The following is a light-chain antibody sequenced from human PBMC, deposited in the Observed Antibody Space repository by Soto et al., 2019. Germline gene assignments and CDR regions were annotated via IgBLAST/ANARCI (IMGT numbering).Light chain of an antibody. CDR2: GAS. CDR3: QHYNNWPLT. CDR1: QSVRSN. Sequence: EIVMTQSPATLSVSPGERATLSCRASQSVRSNLAWYQQKPGQAPRLLIYGASTRATGIPARFSGSGSGTEFTLTISSLQSEDFAVYYCQHYNNWPLTFGGGNKVEIK. J-gene: IGKJ4*01. V-gene: IGKV3-15*01.